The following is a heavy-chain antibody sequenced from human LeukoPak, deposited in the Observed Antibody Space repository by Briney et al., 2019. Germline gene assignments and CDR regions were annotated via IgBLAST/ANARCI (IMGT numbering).Heavy chain of an antibody. CDR1: GFTFRSYG. CDR3: ARDRNRYFDY. CDR2: IWYDGSNK. D-gene: IGHD1-14*01. J-gene: IGHJ4*02. V-gene: IGHV3-33*01. Sequence: PGGSLRLSCAASGFTFRSYGMHWVRQAPGKGLQWVAVIWYDGSNKYYADSVKGRFTISRDNSKNTLYLQMNSLRAEDTAVYYCARDRNRYFDYWGQGTLVTVSS.